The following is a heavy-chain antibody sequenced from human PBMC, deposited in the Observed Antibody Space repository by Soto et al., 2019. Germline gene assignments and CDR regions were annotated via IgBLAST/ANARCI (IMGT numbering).Heavy chain of an antibody. CDR3: ERDTPPTDY. V-gene: IGHV1-18*01. Sequence: QVQLVQSGAEVKKPGASVKVSCKTSGYTFTSYHISWVRQAPGQGLEWMGWISAYNTNTNYAQKFQGRVTMTTDTLTSTAYMERRSLRSDDTAVYYCERDTPPTDYWGQGTLVTVSS. J-gene: IGHJ4*02. CDR2: ISAYNTNT. CDR1: GYTFTSYH.